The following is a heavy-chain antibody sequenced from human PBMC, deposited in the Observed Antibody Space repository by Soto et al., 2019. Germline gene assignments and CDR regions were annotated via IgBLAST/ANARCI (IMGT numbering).Heavy chain of an antibody. CDR2: INPSGGST. CDR1: GYTFTSYY. Sequence: ASVKVSCKASGYTFTSYYMHWVRQAPGQGLEWMGIINPSGGSTSYAQKFQGRVTMTRDTSTSTVYMELGSLRSEDTAVYYCARDKEEVVVTAIRGPFGYWGQGTLVTVSS. CDR3: ARDKEEVVVTAIRGPFGY. J-gene: IGHJ4*02. D-gene: IGHD2-21*02. V-gene: IGHV1-46*01.